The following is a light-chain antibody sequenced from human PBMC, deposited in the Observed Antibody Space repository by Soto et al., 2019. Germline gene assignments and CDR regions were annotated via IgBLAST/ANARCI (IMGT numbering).Light chain of an antibody. Sequence: DIQMTQSPSTLSGSVGDRVTITCRASQTISSWLAWYQQKPGKAPKLLIYKASTLKSGVPSRFSGSGSGTEFTLTISSLQPDDFATYYCQQIFGTRYSFGQGTKLEIK. CDR2: KAS. J-gene: IGKJ2*03. V-gene: IGKV1-5*03. CDR1: QTISSW. CDR3: QQIFGTRYS.